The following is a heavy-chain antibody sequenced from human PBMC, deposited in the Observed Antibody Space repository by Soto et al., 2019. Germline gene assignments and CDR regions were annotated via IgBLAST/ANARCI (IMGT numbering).Heavy chain of an antibody. D-gene: IGHD3-16*02. J-gene: IGHJ3*01. Sequence: QVQLQQWGAGLLKPSETLSLTCAVYGGSFTDYYLTWIRQPPGKGLEWIGEINHSGSTNYNPSLKNRVTISLDTSKNQFSLKVNSVTAADTAVYFCARVRARLLSHAFDFWGQGTLVTVSS. V-gene: IGHV4-34*01. CDR3: ARVRARLLSHAFDF. CDR2: INHSGST. CDR1: GGSFTDYY.